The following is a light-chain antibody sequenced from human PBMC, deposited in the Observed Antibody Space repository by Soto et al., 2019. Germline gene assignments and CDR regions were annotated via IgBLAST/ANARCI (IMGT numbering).Light chain of an antibody. J-gene: IGLJ2*01. Sequence: QSALTQPASVSGSPRQSITISCTGTSSDVGGYNYVSWYQQHPGKAPKLMIYDVSNRPSGVSNRFSGSKSGNTASLTISGLQAEDEADYYCSSYTSSNTLVVFGGGTKLTVL. CDR3: SSYTSSNTLVV. CDR2: DVS. V-gene: IGLV2-14*03. CDR1: SSDVGGYNY.